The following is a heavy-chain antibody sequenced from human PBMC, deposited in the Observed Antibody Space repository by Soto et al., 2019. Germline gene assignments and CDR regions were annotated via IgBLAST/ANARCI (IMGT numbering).Heavy chain of an antibody. Sequence: EVQVVESGGGLVQPGRSLRLSCAASGFSFDDYAMHWVRQAPGKGLEWISGITWNSGSIEYADSVKGRFTISRDNAKNSLYLQLNRLRVEDTALYYCAAEPRRLVTPGSYYFSVMDVWGKGNTVTVSS. CDR3: AAEPRRLVTPGSYYFSVMDV. V-gene: IGHV3-9*01. CDR1: GFSFDDYA. J-gene: IGHJ6*04. CDR2: ITWNSGSI. D-gene: IGHD2-21*02.